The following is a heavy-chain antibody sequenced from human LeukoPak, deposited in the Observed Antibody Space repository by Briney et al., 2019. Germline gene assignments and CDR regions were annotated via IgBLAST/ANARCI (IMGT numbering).Heavy chain of an antibody. CDR2: ISYDGSNK. D-gene: IGHD3-10*01. J-gene: IGHJ4*02. CDR3: ARGGSGSYLYYFDY. CDR1: GFTFSSYA. Sequence: GGSLRLSCAASGFTFSSYAMHWVRQAPGKGLEWVAVISYDGSNKYYADSVKGRFTISRDNSKNTLYLQMNSLRAEDTAVYYCARGGSGSYLYYFDYWGQGTLVTVSS. V-gene: IGHV3-30-3*01.